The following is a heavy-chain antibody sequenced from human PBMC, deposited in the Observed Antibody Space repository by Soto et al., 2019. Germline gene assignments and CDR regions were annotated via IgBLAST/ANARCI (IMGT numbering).Heavy chain of an antibody. CDR2: IFYSGST. CDR3: ARDKITGLFDY. J-gene: IGHJ4*02. V-gene: IGHV4-39*02. Sequence: SETLSLTCTVSGVSISSSSYYWGWIRQPPGKGLEWIGSIFYSGSTYYNPSLKSRVTISVDTSKNQFSLKLSSVTAADTAMYYCARDKITGLFDYWGQGTLVTVSS. D-gene: IGHD2-8*02. CDR1: GVSISSSSYY.